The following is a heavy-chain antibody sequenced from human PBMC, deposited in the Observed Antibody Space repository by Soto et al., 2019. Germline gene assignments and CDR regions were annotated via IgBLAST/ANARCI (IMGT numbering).Heavy chain of an antibody. V-gene: IGHV3-23*01. CDR1: GFTFTNYA. D-gene: IGHD6-13*01. CDR3: AKTTRGGYSRSWYDFAY. CDR2: ISGGGSIT. J-gene: IGHJ4*02. Sequence: EVQLLESGGALVQPGGSLRLSCAASGFTFTNYAMTWVRQAPGKGLEWVSTISGGGSITYYADSLKGRFTISRDNSKNPLSLQITGRRAEDTAVYYWAKTTRGGYSRSWYDFAYWGRGPLVTVSS.